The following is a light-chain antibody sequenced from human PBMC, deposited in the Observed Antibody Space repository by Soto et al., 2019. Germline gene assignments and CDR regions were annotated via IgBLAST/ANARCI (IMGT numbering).Light chain of an antibody. Sequence: EIVLTQSPATLSLSPGERATLSCRASQSVSSYLAWYQQKPGQAPRLLIYDASNRATGIPARFSGSGSGTDFTLTISSLEPEDFAVYYCQQYNTWTWTFGQGTKVEVK. J-gene: IGKJ1*01. CDR3: QQYNTWTWT. V-gene: IGKV3-11*01. CDR2: DAS. CDR1: QSVSSY.